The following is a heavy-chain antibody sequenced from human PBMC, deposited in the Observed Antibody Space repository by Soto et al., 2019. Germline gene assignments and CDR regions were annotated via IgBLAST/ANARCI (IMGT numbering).Heavy chain of an antibody. Sequence: SETLSLTCNVSGGSISNYYWTWVRQSPEKGLEWIGYMYYNGNINYNPSLKSRVTISIDTSKNQFSLTLKSVTAADTAVYYCASGGNWFDPWGQGVLGTVSS. CDR1: GGSISNYY. CDR2: MYYNGNI. CDR3: ASGGNWFDP. J-gene: IGHJ5*02. V-gene: IGHV4-59*01. D-gene: IGHD3-16*01.